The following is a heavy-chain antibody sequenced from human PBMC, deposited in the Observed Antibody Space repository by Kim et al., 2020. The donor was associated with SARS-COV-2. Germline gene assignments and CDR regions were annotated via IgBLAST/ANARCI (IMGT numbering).Heavy chain of an antibody. Sequence: GRSLRLSCAASGFTFSSYGMHWVRQAPGKGLEWVAVISYDGSNKYYADSVKGRFTISRDNSKNTLYLQMNSLRADDTAVYYCAKEGDFWSGWRPPPYGMDVWGQGTTVTVSS. J-gene: IGHJ6*02. D-gene: IGHD3-3*01. CDR1: GFTFSSYG. CDR2: ISYDGSNK. V-gene: IGHV3-30*18. CDR3: AKEGDFWSGWRPPPYGMDV.